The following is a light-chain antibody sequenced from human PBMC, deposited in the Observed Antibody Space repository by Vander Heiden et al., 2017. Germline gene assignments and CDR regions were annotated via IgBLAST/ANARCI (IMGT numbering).Light chain of an antibody. CDR2: DAA. J-gene: IGKJ4*01. Sequence: EIVLTQSPATLSLSPGERATLSCRASQSVSSYFAWYQQKPGQAPRLLIFDAANRATGIPARFSGSGSGTDFTLTISSLEPEDFALYHCQQRSNWPLTFGGGTKVEIK. V-gene: IGKV3-11*01. CDR1: QSVSSY. CDR3: QQRSNWPLT.